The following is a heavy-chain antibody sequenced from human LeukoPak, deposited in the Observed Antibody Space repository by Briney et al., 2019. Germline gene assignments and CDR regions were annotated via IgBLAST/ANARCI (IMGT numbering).Heavy chain of an antibody. CDR1: GFTFSSYS. D-gene: IGHD2-15*01. Sequence: GGSLRLSCAASGFTFSSYSMNWVRQAPGKGLEWVSSISSSSSYIYYADSVKGRFTISRDNSKNSLYLQMNSLRTEDTALYYCARGRGGSGQYLGVDYWGQGTLVTVSS. V-gene: IGHV3-21*04. J-gene: IGHJ4*02. CDR2: ISSSSSYI. CDR3: ARGRGGSGQYLGVDY.